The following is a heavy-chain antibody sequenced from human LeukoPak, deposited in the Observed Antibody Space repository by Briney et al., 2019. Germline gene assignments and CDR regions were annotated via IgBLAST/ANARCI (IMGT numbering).Heavy chain of an antibody. CDR3: ATIVTSATTY. V-gene: IGHV3-23*01. CDR2: IGSTGGTT. CDR1: GFIFSSYG. D-gene: IGHD4-17*01. J-gene: IGHJ4*02. Sequence: GESLRLSCAASGFIFSSYGMNWVRQAPGKGLEWVSAIGSTGGTTYYADSVKGRFTISRDNSKNTLYLQMNSLRAEDTAIYYCATIVTSATTYWGQGTLVTVSS.